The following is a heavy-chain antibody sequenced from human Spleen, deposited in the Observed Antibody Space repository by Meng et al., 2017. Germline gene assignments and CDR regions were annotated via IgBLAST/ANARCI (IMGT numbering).Heavy chain of an antibody. CDR2: IHYSGTT. CDR3: ARVTNDGWSDY. V-gene: IGHV4-59*01. CDR1: GGSISSSY. J-gene: IGHJ4*02. Sequence: QLQLQESGPGLVKPSETLSLTCSVSGGSISSSYWSWIRQPPGQGLEWIGYIHYSGTTKYNPSLKSRVTISLDTSRNQFSLKLSSVTAADTAVYYCARVTNDGWSDYWGQGTLVTV. D-gene: IGHD6-19*01.